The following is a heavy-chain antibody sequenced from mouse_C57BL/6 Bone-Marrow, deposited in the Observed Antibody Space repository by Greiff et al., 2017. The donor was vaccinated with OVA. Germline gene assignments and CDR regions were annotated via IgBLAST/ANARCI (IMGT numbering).Heavy chain of an antibody. J-gene: IGHJ2*01. CDR2: ISDGGSYT. Sequence: EVKLVESGGGLVKPGGSLKLSCAASGFTFSSYAMSWVRQTPEKRLEWVATISDGGSYTYYPDNVKGRFTISRDNAKNNLYLQMSHLKSEDTSMYYGARGDYCGSIYVGSWYYFGCWGQGTTLTVAS. V-gene: IGHV5-4*03. CDR1: GFTFSSYA. D-gene: IGHD1-1*01. CDR3: ARGDYCGSIYVGSWYYFGC.